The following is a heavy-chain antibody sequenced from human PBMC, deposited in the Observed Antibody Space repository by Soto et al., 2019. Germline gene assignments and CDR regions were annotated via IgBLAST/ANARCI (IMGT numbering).Heavy chain of an antibody. CDR2: IYYSGST. J-gene: IGHJ3*02. CDR1: GGSITSDYYY. D-gene: IGHD2-15*01. CDR3: ARDRRYCSGGSCYSRDDDAFDI. Sequence: SETLSLTCTVSGGSITSDYYYWSWIRQPPGNGLEWIGYIYYSGSTYYNPSLKSRVTISVDTSKNQFSLKLSSVTAADTAVYYCARDRRYCSGGSCYSRDDDAFDIWGQGTMVTVSS. V-gene: IGHV4-30-4*01.